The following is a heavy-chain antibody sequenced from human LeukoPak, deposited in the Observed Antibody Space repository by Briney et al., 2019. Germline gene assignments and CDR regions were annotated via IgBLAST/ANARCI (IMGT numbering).Heavy chain of an antibody. Sequence: SVKVSCKASGYTFTGYYMHWVRQAPGQGLEWMGGIIPIFGTANYAQKFQGRVTITADESTSTAYMELSSLRSEDTAVYYCARAQVVVGGLNWFDPWGQGTLVTVSS. J-gene: IGHJ5*02. V-gene: IGHV1-69*13. CDR2: IIPIFGTA. CDR3: ARAQVVVGGLNWFDP. CDR1: GYTFTGYY. D-gene: IGHD2-15*01.